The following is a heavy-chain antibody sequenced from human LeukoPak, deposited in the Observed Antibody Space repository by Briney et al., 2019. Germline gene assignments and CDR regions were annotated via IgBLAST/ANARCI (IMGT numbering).Heavy chain of an antibody. CDR1: GFTFSDYY. V-gene: IGHV3-11*04. CDR3: ARDIPYYDFWSGYYGPYYYYMDV. D-gene: IGHD3-3*01. J-gene: IGHJ6*03. Sequence: GALRLSCAASGFTFSDYYMSWIRQAPGKGLEWVSYISSSGSTIYYADSVKGRFTISRDNAKNSLYLQMNSLRAEDTAVYYCARDIPYYDFWSGYYGPYYYYMDVWGKGTTVTVSS. CDR2: ISSSGSTI.